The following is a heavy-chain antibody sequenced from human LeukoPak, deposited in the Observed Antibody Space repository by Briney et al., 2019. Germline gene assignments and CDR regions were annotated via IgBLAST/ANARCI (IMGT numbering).Heavy chain of an antibody. Sequence: PSETLSLACAVSGVSISPCYWAWIRQPPGKGLEWIGYIHTSGSNNQYPSLKSRVTISVDKSKSHFSLRLTSVTAADTAVYYCARLSAAVHLGAFDLWGQGTMVTVSS. D-gene: IGHD3-3*01. CDR3: ARLSAAVHLGAFDL. J-gene: IGHJ3*01. CDR1: GVSISPCY. V-gene: IGHV4-4*09. CDR2: IHTSGSN.